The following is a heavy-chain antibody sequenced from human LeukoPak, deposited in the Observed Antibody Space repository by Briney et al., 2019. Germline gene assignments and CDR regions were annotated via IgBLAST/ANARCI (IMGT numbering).Heavy chain of an antibody. V-gene: IGHV3-21*01. Sequence: GGSLRLSCAASGFTFSNAWMSWVRQAPGKGLEWVSSISSSSSYIYYADSVKGRFTISRDNSKNTLYLQMNSLRAEDTAVYYCAKDISGSWSIDYWGQGTLVTVSS. CDR1: GFTFSNAW. CDR2: ISSSSSYI. CDR3: AKDISGSWSIDY. D-gene: IGHD6-13*01. J-gene: IGHJ4*02.